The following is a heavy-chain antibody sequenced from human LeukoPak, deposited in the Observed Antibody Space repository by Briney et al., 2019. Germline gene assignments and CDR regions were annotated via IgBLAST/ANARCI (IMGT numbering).Heavy chain of an antibody. D-gene: IGHD4-17*01. CDR2: IHSGGGT. J-gene: IGHJ4*02. V-gene: IGHV3-66*01. CDR3: VGATGFGY. CDR1: GFTVTSNY. Sequence: GGSLRLSCAVSGFTVTSNYMSWVRQAPGKGLEWVSVIHSGGGTCYADSVKGRFTSSRDKSKNTVYLQMDSLRAEDTAVYFCVGATGFGYWGQGSLVTVSS.